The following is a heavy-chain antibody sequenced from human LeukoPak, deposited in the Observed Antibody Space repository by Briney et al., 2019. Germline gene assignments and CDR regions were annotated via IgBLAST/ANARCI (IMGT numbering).Heavy chain of an antibody. J-gene: IGHJ4*02. CDR1: GFTFSDYR. V-gene: IGHV3-74*01. D-gene: IGHD1-26*01. Sequence: GGSLRLSCAASGFTFSDYRMHWVRQAPGKGLVWVSRINSDGSSTNYADSVRGRFTISRDTAKNTLYLQMNSLRAEDTAVYYCARALGGSYYDGIDYWGQGTLVTVSS. CDR3: ARALGGSYYDGIDY. CDR2: INSDGSST.